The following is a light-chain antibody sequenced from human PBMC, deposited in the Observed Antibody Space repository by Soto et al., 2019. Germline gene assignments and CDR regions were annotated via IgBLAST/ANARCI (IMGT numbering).Light chain of an antibody. V-gene: IGLV1-40*01. CDR1: SSNIGAGYD. CDR3: QSYDSSLSGYV. Sequence: QSLLTQPPSVSGAPGQMVTISCTGSSSNIGAGYDVHWYQQLPGTAPKLLIHGNSNRPSGVPDRFSGSKSGTSASLAITGLQAEDEADYYCQSYDSSLSGYVFGTGTKVTVL. J-gene: IGLJ1*01. CDR2: GNS.